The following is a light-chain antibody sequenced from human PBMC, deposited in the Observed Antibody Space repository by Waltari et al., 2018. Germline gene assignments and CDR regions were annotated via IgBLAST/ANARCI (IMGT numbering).Light chain of an antibody. CDR2: KGI. Sequence: QTVVTQEPSLSVSPGGTVTLTCALSSGSVSSTSYPTWYQQTPGQPPRTLVYKGIRRSSGVPDRFSGSILGNRAALTITGAQADDESDYYCSMYMGSGVWVFGGGTKLTVL. CDR1: SGSVSSTSY. J-gene: IGLJ3*02. V-gene: IGLV8-61*01. CDR3: SMYMGSGVWV.